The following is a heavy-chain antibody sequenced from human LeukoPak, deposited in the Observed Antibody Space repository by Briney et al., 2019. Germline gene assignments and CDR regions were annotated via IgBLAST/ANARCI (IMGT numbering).Heavy chain of an antibody. CDR3: ATVDY. J-gene: IGHJ4*02. V-gene: IGHV3-30*04. Sequence: GGSLRLSCAASGFTFSSYAMHWVRQAPGKGLEWVAVISYDGSNKYYADSVKGRFTISRDNSKNTLYLQMNSLRAEDTAVYYCATVDYWGQGTLVTVSS. CDR1: GFTFSSYA. CDR2: ISYDGSNK.